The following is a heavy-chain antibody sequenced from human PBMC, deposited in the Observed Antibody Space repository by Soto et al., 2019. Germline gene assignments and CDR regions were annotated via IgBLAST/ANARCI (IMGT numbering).Heavy chain of an antibody. D-gene: IGHD6-13*01. Sequence: SETLSLTCTVSGVSISSGDYYWSWIRQPPGKGLEWIGYIYYSGSTYYNPSLKSRVTISVDTSKNQFSLKLSSVTAADTAVYYCARDGTIAAAGYYYYYGMDVWGQGTTVTVSS. J-gene: IGHJ6*02. V-gene: IGHV4-30-4*01. CDR3: ARDGTIAAAGYYYYYGMDV. CDR1: GVSISSGDYY. CDR2: IYYSGST.